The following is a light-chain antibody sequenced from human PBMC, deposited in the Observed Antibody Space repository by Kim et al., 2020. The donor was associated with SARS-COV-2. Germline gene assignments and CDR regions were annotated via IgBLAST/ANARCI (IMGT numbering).Light chain of an antibody. CDR1: SNNVGNQG. Sequence: QTATLTCTGNSNNVGNQGAAWLQQHQGHPPKLLSNRNNKRPSGISERFAASRSGNTASLTITGLQDEDEADYYCSAWDSSLSAWVFGGGTQLTVL. CDR3: SAWDSSLSAWV. CDR2: RNN. V-gene: IGLV10-54*01. J-gene: IGLJ3*02.